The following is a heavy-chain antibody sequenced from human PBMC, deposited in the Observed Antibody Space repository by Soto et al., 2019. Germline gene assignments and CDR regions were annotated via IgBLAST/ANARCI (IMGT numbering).Heavy chain of an antibody. Sequence: QVQLQESGPGLVKPSDTLSLTCAVSGYSISSSNWWAWIRQSPGKGLEWNGHIYYSGTIYYDPSLKRRVTMSVDTSKNQYSLKLSSVTAVDTAVYYCATIARTAGGPIDYWGQGTLVTVSS. CDR2: IYYSGTI. J-gene: IGHJ4*02. CDR3: ATIARTAGGPIDY. CDR1: GYSISSSNW. V-gene: IGHV4-28*05. D-gene: IGHD6-13*01.